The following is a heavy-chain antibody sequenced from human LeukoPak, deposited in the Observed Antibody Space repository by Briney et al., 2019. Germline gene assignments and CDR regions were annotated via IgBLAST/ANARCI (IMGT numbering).Heavy chain of an antibody. CDR1: GFTFSSYS. V-gene: IGHV3-21*01. CDR3: ARDCSSTSCYEAPPNFDY. Sequence: GGSLRLSCAASGFTFSSYSMNWVRQAPGKGLEWVSSISSSSSYIYYADSVKGRFTISRDNAKNSLYLQMNSLRGEDTAVYYCARDCSSTSCYEAPPNFDYWGQGTLVTVSS. CDR2: ISSSSSYI. D-gene: IGHD2-2*01. J-gene: IGHJ4*02.